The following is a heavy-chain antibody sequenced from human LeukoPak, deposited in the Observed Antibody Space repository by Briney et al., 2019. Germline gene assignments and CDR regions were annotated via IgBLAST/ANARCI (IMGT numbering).Heavy chain of an antibody. CDR1: GGSISSYY. D-gene: IGHD3-10*01. CDR2: IYYSGST. J-gene: IGHJ4*02. Sequence: SETLSLTCTVSGGSISSYYWSWIRQPPGKGLEWIGYIYYSGSTNYNPSLKSRVTISVDTSKNQFSLKLSSVTAADTAVYYCARETMVRGVIALFDYWGQGTLVTVSS. V-gene: IGHV4-59*12. CDR3: ARETMVRGVIALFDY.